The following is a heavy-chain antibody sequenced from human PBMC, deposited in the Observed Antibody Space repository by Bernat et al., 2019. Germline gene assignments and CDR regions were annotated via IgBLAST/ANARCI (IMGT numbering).Heavy chain of an antibody. CDR1: GFTFSSYA. V-gene: IGHV3-30*01. CDR2: ISYDGSNK. J-gene: IGHJ6*03. CDR3: ARGRVATTFYYYYYMDV. D-gene: IGHD5-24*01. Sequence: QVQLVESGGGVVQPGRSLRLSCAASGFTFSSYAMHWVRQAPGKGLEWVAVISYDGSNKYYADSVKGRFTISRDNSKNTLYLQMNSLRAEDTAVYYCARGRVATTFYYYYYMDVWGKGTTVTVSS.